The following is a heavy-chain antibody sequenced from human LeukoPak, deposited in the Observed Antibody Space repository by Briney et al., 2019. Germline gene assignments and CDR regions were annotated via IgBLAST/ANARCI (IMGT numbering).Heavy chain of an antibody. Sequence: SETLSLTCTVSGGSISSYYWNWLRQPPGKGLEWIGFIYYSGSTNYNPSLKSRVTISVDTSKNQFSLRLTSVTAADTAMYYCARQYQPLLRFDPWGQGTLVTVSS. CDR1: GGSISSYY. D-gene: IGHD2-2*01. J-gene: IGHJ5*02. CDR2: IYYSGST. CDR3: ARQYQPLLRFDP. V-gene: IGHV4-59*08.